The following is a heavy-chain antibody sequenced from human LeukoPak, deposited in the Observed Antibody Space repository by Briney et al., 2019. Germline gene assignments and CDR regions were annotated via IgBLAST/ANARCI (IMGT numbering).Heavy chain of an antibody. J-gene: IGHJ4*02. CDR1: GFTFSGSA. V-gene: IGHV3-73*01. D-gene: IGHD5-18*01. CDR3: ARPGDSYGHFDY. CDR2: IRSKANSYAT. Sequence: GGSLRLSCAASGFTFSGSAMHWVRQASGKGLEWVGRIRSKANSYATAYAASVKGRFTISRDDSKNTAYLQMNSLKTEDTAVYYCARPGDSYGHFDYWGQGTLVTVSS.